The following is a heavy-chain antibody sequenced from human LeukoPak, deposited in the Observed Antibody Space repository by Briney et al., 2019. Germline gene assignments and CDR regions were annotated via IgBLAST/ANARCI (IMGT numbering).Heavy chain of an antibody. V-gene: IGHV4-61*02. CDR1: GASITSGSHY. J-gene: IGHJ6*03. CDR2: IHSSGST. CDR3: ARAPLYYYYMDV. Sequence: SQTLSLTCTVSGASITSGSHYWSWIRQPAGRGLEWIGRIHSSGSTIHNSSLKSRVTMSVDTSKNQFSLSLSSVTAADTAVYYCARAPLYYYYMDVWGKGTTVTVSS.